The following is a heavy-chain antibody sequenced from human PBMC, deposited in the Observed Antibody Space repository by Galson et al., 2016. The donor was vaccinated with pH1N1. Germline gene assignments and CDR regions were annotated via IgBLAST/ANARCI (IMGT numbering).Heavy chain of an antibody. CDR1: GFTFSSCA. CDR3: ASSHITIFGLAPGYAFDI. CDR2: ISGSGGRT. J-gene: IGHJ3*02. D-gene: IGHD3-3*01. V-gene: IGHV3-23*01. Sequence: SLRLSCAASGFTFSSCAMSWVRQAPGKGLEWVSSISGSGGRTDYADSVKGRFTISRDNSKNTLSLQMNSLGVEDTALYYCASSHITIFGLAPGYAFDIWGQGTMVTVSS.